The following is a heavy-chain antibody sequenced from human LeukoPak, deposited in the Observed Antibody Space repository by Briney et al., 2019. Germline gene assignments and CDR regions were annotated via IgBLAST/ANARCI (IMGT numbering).Heavy chain of an antibody. D-gene: IGHD1-1*01. Sequence: SETLSLTCTVSGGSISSGSYYWSWIRQPAGKGLEWIGRIYTSGSTNYNPSLKSRVTISVDTSKNQFSLKLSSVTAADTAVYYCARKGMRGTFDYWGQGTLVTVSS. CDR1: GGSISSGSYY. V-gene: IGHV4-61*02. CDR3: ARKGMRGTFDY. J-gene: IGHJ4*02. CDR2: IYTSGST.